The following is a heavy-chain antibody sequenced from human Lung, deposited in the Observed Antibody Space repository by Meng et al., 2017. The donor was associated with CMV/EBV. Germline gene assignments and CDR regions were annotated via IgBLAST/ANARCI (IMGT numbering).Heavy chain of an antibody. D-gene: IGHD6-13*01. J-gene: IGHJ4*02. Sequence: KGSGYSVTSYWIGWVRQMPGKGLEWMGIIYPGESDTRYSPSFQGQVTISADKSISTAYLQWSSLKASDTAMYYCARHPYSSSWYGFDYWGQGTLVTVSS. CDR1: GYSVTSYW. CDR3: ARHPYSSSWYGFDY. V-gene: IGHV5-51*01. CDR2: IYPGESDT.